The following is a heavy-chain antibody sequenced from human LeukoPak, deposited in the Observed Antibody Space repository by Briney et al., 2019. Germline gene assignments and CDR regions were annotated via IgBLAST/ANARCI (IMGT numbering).Heavy chain of an antibody. CDR1: GYTFTSYD. Sequence: ASVKVSCKTSGYTFTSYDINWVRQATGQGLEWMGWMNPNSGNTGYAQKFQGRVTMTRNTSISTAYMELSSLRSEDTAVYYCARGQSSDGYGSGLDFDYWGQGTLVTVSS. V-gene: IGHV1-8*01. D-gene: IGHD3-10*01. CDR3: ARGQSSDGYGSGLDFDY. CDR2: MNPNSGNT. J-gene: IGHJ4*02.